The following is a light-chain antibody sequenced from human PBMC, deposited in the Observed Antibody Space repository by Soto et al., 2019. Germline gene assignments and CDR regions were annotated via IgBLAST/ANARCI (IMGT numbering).Light chain of an antibody. CDR2: DAS. Sequence: EIVLTQSPATLSLSPGERATLSCRASQSVTSYLAWYQQRPGQAPRLLIYDASKRATGIPARFSGSGSGTDFPLTISSLEPEDFAVYYCQQRAYRPITFGQGTRLDIK. V-gene: IGKV3-11*01. J-gene: IGKJ5*01. CDR1: QSVTSY. CDR3: QQRAYRPIT.